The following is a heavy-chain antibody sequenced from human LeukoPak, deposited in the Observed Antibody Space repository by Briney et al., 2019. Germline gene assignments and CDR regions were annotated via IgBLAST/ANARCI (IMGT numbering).Heavy chain of an antibody. V-gene: IGHV4-39*02. CDR2: TYYSGST. CDR3: AREKKDVLRYFDWTMYYFDY. J-gene: IGHJ4*02. Sequence: PSETLSLTCTVSGGSISSSSYYWGWIRQPPGKGLEWIGSTYYSGSTYYNPSLKSRVTISVDTSKNQFSLKLSSVTAADTAVYYCAREKKDVLRYFDWTMYYFDYWGQGTLVTVSS. CDR1: GGSISSSSYY. D-gene: IGHD3-9*01.